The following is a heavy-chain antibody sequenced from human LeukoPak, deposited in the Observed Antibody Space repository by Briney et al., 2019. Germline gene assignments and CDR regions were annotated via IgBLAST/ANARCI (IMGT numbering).Heavy chain of an antibody. CDR2: ISSNGGST. V-gene: IGHV3-64*01. Sequence: GGSLRLSCAASGFTFSSYAMHWVRQAPGKGLEYVSAISSNGGSTYYANSVKGRFTISRDNSKNTLYLQMNSLRAEDTAVYYCARAPNYYYDSSGYSPLLFDYWGQGTLVTVSS. CDR3: ARAPNYYYDSSGYSPLLFDY. D-gene: IGHD3-22*01. J-gene: IGHJ4*02. CDR1: GFTFSSYA.